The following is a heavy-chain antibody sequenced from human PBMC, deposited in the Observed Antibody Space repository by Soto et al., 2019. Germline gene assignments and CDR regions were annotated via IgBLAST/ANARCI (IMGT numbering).Heavy chain of an antibody. Sequence: PSETLSLTCTVSGGSINTYYWNWIRQSPGKGLEWIGYIDYSGSTNYNPSLKSRVTISVDTSKNQFSLKLSSVTAADTAVYYCTSDTAAGSGRYFNWFDPWGPGILVTVSS. V-gene: IGHV4-59*01. CDR2: IDYSGST. CDR3: TSDTAAGSGRYFNWFDP. D-gene: IGHD1-26*01. CDR1: GGSINTYY. J-gene: IGHJ5*02.